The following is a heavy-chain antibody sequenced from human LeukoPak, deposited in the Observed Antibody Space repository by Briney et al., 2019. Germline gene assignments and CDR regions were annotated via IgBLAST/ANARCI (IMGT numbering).Heavy chain of an antibody. CDR3: AREITAAGNYFDY. CDR2: ISSSSSYI. V-gene: IGHV3-21*01. J-gene: IGHJ4*02. CDR1: GFSFSTHS. D-gene: IGHD6-13*01. Sequence: GGSLRLSRAASGFSFSTHSMNWVRQAPGKGLEWVSSISSSSSYIYYADSVKGRFAISRDNAQNSLYLQMNSLRAEDTALYYCAREITAAGNYFDYWGQGTLVTVSS.